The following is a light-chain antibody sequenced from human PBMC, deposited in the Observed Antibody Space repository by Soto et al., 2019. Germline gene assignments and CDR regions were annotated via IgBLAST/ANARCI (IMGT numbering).Light chain of an antibody. CDR1: SSDVGYNF. Sequence: QSVLTQPASVSGSPGQSIAISCTGTSSDVGYNFVSWYQQHPGKAPKLVIYDVSIRPSGVSDRFSGSKSGNTASLTISGLQAEDEADYYCSSYSGSSTLVVFGGGTKLTVL. CDR3: SSYSGSSTLVV. V-gene: IGLV2-14*03. CDR2: DVS. J-gene: IGLJ2*01.